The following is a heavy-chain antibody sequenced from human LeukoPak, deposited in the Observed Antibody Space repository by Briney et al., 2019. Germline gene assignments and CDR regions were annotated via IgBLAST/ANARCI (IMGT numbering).Heavy chain of an antibody. Sequence: GGSLRLSCATSGFTFSGYGMHWVRQAPGKGLEWVTVIWSDGSNKYYADSVKGRFTISRDNSKNTLYLQMNSLRAEDTAVYYCVRGYCAGRGHHFEYWGQGTLVTVSS. CDR3: VRGYCAGRGHHFEY. J-gene: IGHJ4*02. D-gene: IGHD2-8*02. CDR1: GFTFSGYG. CDR2: IWSDGSNK. V-gene: IGHV3-33*01.